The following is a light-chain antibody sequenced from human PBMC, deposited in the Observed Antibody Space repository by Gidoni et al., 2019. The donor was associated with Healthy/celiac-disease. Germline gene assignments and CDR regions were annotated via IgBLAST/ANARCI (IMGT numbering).Light chain of an antibody. CDR1: KLGDKY. J-gene: IGLJ2*01. Sequence: SSELTHPPSFSFSPGQTASITCSGDKLGDKYACWYQQKPGQSPVLVIYQDSKRPSGIPERFSGSNSGNTATLTISGTQAMDEADYYCQAWDSSTVVFGGGTKLTVL. CDR2: QDS. V-gene: IGLV3-1*01. CDR3: QAWDSSTVV.